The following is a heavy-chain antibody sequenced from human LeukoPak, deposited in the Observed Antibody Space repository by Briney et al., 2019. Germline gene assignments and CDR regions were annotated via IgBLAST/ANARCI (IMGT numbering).Heavy chain of an antibody. CDR1: GYTFTGYY. V-gene: IGHV1-18*04. CDR3: ARDHYYYDSSGGDY. CDR2: ISAYNGNT. D-gene: IGHD3-22*01. J-gene: IGHJ4*02. Sequence: ASVKVSCKASGYTFTGYYMHWVRQAPGQGLEWMGWISAYNGNTNYAQKLQGRVTMTTDTSTSTAYMELRSLRSDDTAVYYCARDHYYYDSSGGDYWGQGTLVTVSS.